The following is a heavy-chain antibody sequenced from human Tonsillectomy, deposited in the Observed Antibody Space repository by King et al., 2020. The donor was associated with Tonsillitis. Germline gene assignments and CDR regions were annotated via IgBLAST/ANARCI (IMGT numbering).Heavy chain of an antibody. CDR2: INPSGTGT. Sequence: QLVQSGAEVKEPGASLKVSCKASGYSFTNYYMHCVRQAPGQRLEWMGLINPSGTGTGYAQNFQGRITMTRDMSTGTDYMELSSLRSDDTAVYYCAREGGSFRHFDLWGRGTLVTVSS. CDR1: GYSFTNYY. V-gene: IGHV1-46*01. D-gene: IGHD2/OR15-2a*01. CDR3: AREGGSFRHFDL. J-gene: IGHJ2*01.